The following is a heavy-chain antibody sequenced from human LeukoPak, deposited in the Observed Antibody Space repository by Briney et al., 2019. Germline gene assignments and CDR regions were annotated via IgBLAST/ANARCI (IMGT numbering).Heavy chain of an antibody. V-gene: IGHV1-3*03. Sequence: ASVKLSCKASGYIFTDYAIHWLRQAPGQRPEWMGWMNGGNGNTKYSQKFQGRITLIRDTSAPTAYMELSSLRHEDLAVYYCARGRGTSGSNRDFYYYYYMDVWGKGTTVTVSS. J-gene: IGHJ6*03. D-gene: IGHD2-15*01. CDR1: GYIFTDYA. CDR3: ARGRGTSGSNRDFYYYYYMDV. CDR2: MNGGNGNT.